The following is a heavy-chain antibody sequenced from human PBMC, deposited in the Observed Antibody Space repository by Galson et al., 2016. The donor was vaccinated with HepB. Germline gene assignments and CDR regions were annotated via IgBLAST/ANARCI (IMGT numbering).Heavy chain of an antibody. D-gene: IGHD3-9*01. CDR3: VKGDWVG. CDR2: ITGDGDNI. J-gene: IGHJ4*02. V-gene: IGHV3-23*01. Sequence: SLRLSCAAFAFDFKKYDMSWVRQAPGKRPEWVSTITGDGDNIYYVDSVKGRFTISRDNSKKRLYLQMNSLRVDDTAVYHCVKGDWVGWGQGTLVTVSS. CDR1: AFDFKKYD.